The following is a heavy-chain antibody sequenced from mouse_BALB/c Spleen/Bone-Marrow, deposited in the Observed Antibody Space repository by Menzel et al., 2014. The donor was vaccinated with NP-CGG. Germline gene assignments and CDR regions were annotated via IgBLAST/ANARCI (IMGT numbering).Heavy chain of an antibody. Sequence: LQQSGSELVRPGASVKLSCKASGYTFXSYWMHWVKQRPGQGLEWIGNIYPGSGSTNYDEKFKSKATLTVDTSSSTAYMQLSSLTSEDSAVYYCTGLGAPYAMDYWGQGTSVTVSS. J-gene: IGHJ4*01. CDR2: IYPGSGST. CDR1: GYTFXSYW. CDR3: TGLGAPYAMDY. V-gene: IGHV1S22*01.